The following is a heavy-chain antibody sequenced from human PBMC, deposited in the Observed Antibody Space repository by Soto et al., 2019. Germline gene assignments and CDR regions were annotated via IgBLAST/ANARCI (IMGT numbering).Heavy chain of an antibody. CDR1: GFTFSSYG. Sequence: PGGSLRLSCAVSGFTFSSYGMHCVRQAPGKGLEWVAVISYDGSNKYYADSVKGRFTISRDNSKNTLYLQMNSLRAEDTAVYYCAKEETYSSSSFSYYYYGMDVWGQGTTVTVSS. V-gene: IGHV3-30*18. CDR3: AKEETYSSSSFSYYYYGMDV. D-gene: IGHD6-6*01. J-gene: IGHJ6*02. CDR2: ISYDGSNK.